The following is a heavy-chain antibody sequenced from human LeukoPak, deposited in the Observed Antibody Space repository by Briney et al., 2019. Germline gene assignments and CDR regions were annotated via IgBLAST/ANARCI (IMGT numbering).Heavy chain of an antibody. V-gene: IGHV4-34*01. CDR3: ARGGVRAPFGY. D-gene: IGHD3-10*01. Sequence: SETLSLTCAVYGGSFSGYYWSWIRQPPGKGLEWIGEINHSGSTNYNPSLKSRVTISVDTSKNQFSLKLSSVTAADTAVYYCARGGVRAPFGYWGQGTLVTVFS. J-gene: IGHJ4*02. CDR1: GGSFSGYY. CDR2: INHSGST.